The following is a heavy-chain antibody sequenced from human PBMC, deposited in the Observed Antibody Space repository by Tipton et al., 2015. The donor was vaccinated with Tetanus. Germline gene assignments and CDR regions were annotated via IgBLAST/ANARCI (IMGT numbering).Heavy chain of an antibody. J-gene: IGHJ4*02. CDR3: ARVPTNPLAVDRPTDY. CDR1: GYRFPTFG. CDR2: ISVYNGNT. V-gene: IGHV1-18*01. D-gene: IGHD6-19*01. Sequence: QLVQSGADVKKPGASVKVSCKASGYRFPTFGFSWVRQGPGQGLEWVGWISVYNGNTNYGQNVQGRVTMTTDTPTSTAYMELRSLRSDDTAVYYCARVPTNPLAVDRPTDYWGQGTLVSVSS.